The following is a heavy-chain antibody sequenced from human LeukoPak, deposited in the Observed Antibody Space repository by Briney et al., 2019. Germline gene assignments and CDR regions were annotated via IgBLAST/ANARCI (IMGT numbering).Heavy chain of an antibody. V-gene: IGHV1-46*01. CDR1: GYTFTSYY. D-gene: IGHD3-16*02. Sequence: ASVKVSCKASGYTFTSYYMHWVRQAPGQGLEWMGIINPSGGSKSYARKFQGRVTMTRDTSTSTVYMELSSLRSEDTAVYYCARGSIMITFGGVIAPPHYGMDVWGQGTTVTVSS. J-gene: IGHJ6*02. CDR3: ARGSIMITFGGVIAPPHYGMDV. CDR2: INPSGGSK.